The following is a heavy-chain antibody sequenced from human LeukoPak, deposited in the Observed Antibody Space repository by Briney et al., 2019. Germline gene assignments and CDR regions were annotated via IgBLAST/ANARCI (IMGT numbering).Heavy chain of an antibody. V-gene: IGHV5-51*01. CDR2: IYPGDSDT. CDR1: GYSFTSYW. D-gene: IGHD2-15*01. J-gene: IGHJ3*02. CDR3: ARRLYCSGGSCYLEVNAFDT. Sequence: GESLKISCKGSGYSFTSYWIGWVRQMPGKGLEWRGIIYPGDSDTRYSPSFQGQVTISADKSISTAYLQWSSLKASDTAMYYCARRLYCSGGSCYLEVNAFDTWGQGTMVTVSS.